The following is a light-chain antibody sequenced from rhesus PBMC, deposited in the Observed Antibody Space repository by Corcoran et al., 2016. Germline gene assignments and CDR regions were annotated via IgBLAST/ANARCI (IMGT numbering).Light chain of an antibody. J-gene: IGKJ2*01. CDR2: EAS. CDR3: QHYYSTPYS. V-gene: IGKV1-25*01. Sequence: DIQMTQSPSSLSASVGDRVTITCRASQGITNDLAWYQQKPGETPKVLFYEASSLQSGIPSRFSGSGSGTDFTLTISSLQSEDFATYYCQHYYSTPYSFGQGTKVEIK. CDR1: QGITND.